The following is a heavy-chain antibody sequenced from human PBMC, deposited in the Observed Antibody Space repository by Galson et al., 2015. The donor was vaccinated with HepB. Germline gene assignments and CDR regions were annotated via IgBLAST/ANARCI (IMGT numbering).Heavy chain of an antibody. V-gene: IGHV3-48*04. CDR3: ASEAGLRSRGYFDY. D-gene: IGHD2-2*01. CDR1: GSTFSSYS. J-gene: IGHJ4*02. Sequence: SLRLSCAASGSTFSSYSMNWVRQAPGKGLEWVSYISSSSSTIYYADSVKGRFTISRDNAKNSLYLQMNSLRAEDTAVYYCASEAGLRSRGYFDYWGQGTLVTVSS. CDR2: ISSSSSTI.